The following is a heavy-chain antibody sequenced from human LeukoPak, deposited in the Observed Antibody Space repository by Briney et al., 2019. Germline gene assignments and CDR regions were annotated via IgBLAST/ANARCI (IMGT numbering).Heavy chain of an antibody. J-gene: IGHJ3*02. D-gene: IGHD1-7*01. CDR2: IRYDGSNK. Sequence: GGSLRLSCAASGFTFSSYGMHWVRQAPGKGLEWVAFIRYDGSNKYYADSVKGRFTISRDNSKNTLYLQVNSLRAEDTAVYYCGRHIYPWKYADGFDIWGQGTMVTVPS. CDR1: GFTFSSYG. CDR3: GRHIYPWKYADGFDI. V-gene: IGHV3-30*02.